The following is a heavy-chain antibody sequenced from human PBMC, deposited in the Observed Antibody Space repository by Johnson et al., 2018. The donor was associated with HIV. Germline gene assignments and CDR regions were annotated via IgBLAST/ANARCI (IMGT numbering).Heavy chain of an antibody. CDR1: GFTFSSYG. V-gene: IGHV3-33*06. D-gene: IGHD1-1*01. J-gene: IGHJ3*02. CDR2: IWYDGSNK. CDR3: AKASHWAFDI. Sequence: VQLVESGGGVVQPGRSLRLSCAASGFTFSSYGMHWVRQAPGKGLEWVAVIWYDGSNKYYVASVKGRFTISRDNSKNTLYLQMNSLRGEDTAVYYCAKASHWAFDIWGQGTMVTVSS.